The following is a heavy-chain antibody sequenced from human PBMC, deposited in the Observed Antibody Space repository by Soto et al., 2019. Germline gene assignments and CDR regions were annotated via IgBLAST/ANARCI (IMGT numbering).Heavy chain of an antibody. D-gene: IGHD3-10*01. Sequence: ASVKVSCKASGYAFTSYDINWVRQATGQGFEYLGWMNPNSGNTGYVKKLQGRVTMTTDTSTSTAYMELRSLRSDDTAVYYCAREPMGDYYGSGSYFDYWGQGTLVTVSS. CDR3: AREPMGDYYGSGSYFDY. CDR2: MNPNSGNT. V-gene: IGHV1-8*01. CDR1: GYAFTSYD. J-gene: IGHJ4*02.